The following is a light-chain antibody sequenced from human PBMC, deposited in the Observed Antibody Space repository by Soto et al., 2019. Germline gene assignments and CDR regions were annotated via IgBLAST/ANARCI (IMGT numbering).Light chain of an antibody. Sequence: EIVLTQSPVTLSLSPGERATLSCRASQSVSSYLAWYQQKHGQAPRLLIYDASNRATGIPARFSGSGSGTDFTLTIDNLEPEDFAVYYCQQRSNWPPIPFGQGTRLEIK. CDR2: DAS. V-gene: IGKV3-11*01. J-gene: IGKJ5*01. CDR1: QSVSSY. CDR3: QQRSNWPPIP.